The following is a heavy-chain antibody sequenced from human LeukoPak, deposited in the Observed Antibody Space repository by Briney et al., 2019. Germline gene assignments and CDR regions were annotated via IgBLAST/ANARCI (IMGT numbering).Heavy chain of an antibody. J-gene: IGHJ1*01. CDR2: SSAYNGRT. CDR3: ARGLLTFGGVIGGPQALEYFQH. Sequence: ASVKVSCKASGYTFTNYGISWVRQAPGQGLEWMGGSSAYNGRTNYAQTFQGRVTMTTDTSTSTAYMELRSLTSDDTAMYYCARGLLTFGGVIGGPQALEYFQHWGQGTLVTVSS. CDR1: GYTFTNYG. V-gene: IGHV1-18*01. D-gene: IGHD3-16*02.